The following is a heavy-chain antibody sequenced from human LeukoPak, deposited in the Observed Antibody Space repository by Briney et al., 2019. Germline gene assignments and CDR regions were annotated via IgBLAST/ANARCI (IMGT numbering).Heavy chain of an antibody. CDR3: ARVLGFGELFFDY. J-gene: IGHJ4*02. Sequence: GGSLRLSCAASGFTISSYEMNWVRQAPGKGLEWVSYISSSGSTIYYADSVKGRFTISRDNAKNSLYLQMNSLRAQDTAVYYCARVLGFGELFFDYWGQGTLVTVSS. CDR2: ISSSGSTI. D-gene: IGHD3-10*01. CDR1: GFTISSYE. V-gene: IGHV3-48*03.